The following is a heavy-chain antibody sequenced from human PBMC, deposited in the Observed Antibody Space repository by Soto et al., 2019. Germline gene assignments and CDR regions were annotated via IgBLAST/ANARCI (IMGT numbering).Heavy chain of an antibody. CDR1: AVSEFSFCDQY. V-gene: IGHV3-72*01. D-gene: IGHD2-2*02. J-gene: IGHJ4*02. CDR3: SRVDPSAIGPDY. CDR2: TRNRVNSFST. Sequence: VQVEQSGGGLVLPGGSLRLSCAVSAVSEFSFCDQYIDWVRQAPGKGLEWVGRTRNRVNSFSTAYAASVQGRFTISRDDSKNTVYLQMNSLKPEDTAVYYCSRVDPSAIGPDYWGQGTLVTVSS.